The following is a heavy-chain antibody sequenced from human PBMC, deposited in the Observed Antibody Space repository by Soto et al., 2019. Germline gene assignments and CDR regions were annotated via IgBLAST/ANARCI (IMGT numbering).Heavy chain of an antibody. CDR2: MNPNSGNT. J-gene: IGHJ6*03. CDR1: GYTFTSYD. CDR3: ARAPSGYEKYYYYYYMDV. Sequence: ASVKVSCKASGYTFTSYDINWVRQATGQGLEWMGWMNPNSGNTGYAQKFQGRVTMTRNTSISTAYMELSSLRSEDTAVYYCARAPSGYEKYYYYYYMDVWGKGTTVTVSS. V-gene: IGHV1-8*01. D-gene: IGHD5-12*01.